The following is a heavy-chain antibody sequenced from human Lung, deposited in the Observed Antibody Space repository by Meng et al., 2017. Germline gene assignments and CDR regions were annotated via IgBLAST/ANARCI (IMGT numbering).Heavy chain of an antibody. CDR1: GYSFTCCG. Sequence: VQLVQSGAEVKKPGASVKVFCKASGYSFTCCGISWVRQAPGQGLEWLGWISAYSGYTNYAQKLQGRVTMTTDTSTSTAYMELRSLSSDDTALYYCARNSSSSVVDYWGQGTLVTVSS. CDR2: ISAYSGYT. D-gene: IGHD6-6*01. V-gene: IGHV1-18*01. CDR3: ARNSSSSVVDY. J-gene: IGHJ4*02.